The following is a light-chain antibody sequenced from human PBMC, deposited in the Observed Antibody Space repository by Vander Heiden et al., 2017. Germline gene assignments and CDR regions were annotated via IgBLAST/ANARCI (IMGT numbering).Light chain of an antibody. V-gene: IGKV3-15*01. CDR2: GAS. Sequence: EIVMTQSPATLSVSPGERATLSCRASQTVNRNLAWYQQKPGQAPRLLIYGASTRATGIPARFSGSGSGTEFTLTISSLQSEDFAVYYCQQYNDGPPYTFGQGAKLEI. CDR3: QQYNDGPPYT. CDR1: QTVNRN. J-gene: IGKJ2*01.